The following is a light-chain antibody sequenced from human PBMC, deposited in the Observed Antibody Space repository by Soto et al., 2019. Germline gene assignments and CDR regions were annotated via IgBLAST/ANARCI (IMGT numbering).Light chain of an antibody. J-gene: IGKJ1*01. CDR3: QQYGNSQT. CDR1: QSVSSSY. V-gene: IGKV3-20*01. CDR2: GAS. Sequence: EIVLTQSPGTLSLSPGERATLSCRASQSVSSSYLAWYQQKPGQAPRLLIYGASSRATGIPDRFSGSGSGXXXXXXISRLEPEDFAVYFCQQYGNSQTFGQGTKV.